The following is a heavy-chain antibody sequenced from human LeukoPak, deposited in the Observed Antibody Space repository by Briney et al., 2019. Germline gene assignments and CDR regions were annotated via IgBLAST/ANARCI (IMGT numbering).Heavy chain of an antibody. CDR2: ISYDGSNK. CDR1: GFTFSSYG. CDR3: AKDQGRGYSFYGYFDY. D-gene: IGHD5-18*01. J-gene: IGHJ4*02. Sequence: PGGSLGLSCAASGFTFSSYGMHWVRQAPGKGLEWVAVISYDGSNKYYADSVKGRFTISRDNSKNTLYLQMNSLRAEDTAVYYCAKDQGRGYSFYGYFDYWGQATLVTVSS. V-gene: IGHV3-30*18.